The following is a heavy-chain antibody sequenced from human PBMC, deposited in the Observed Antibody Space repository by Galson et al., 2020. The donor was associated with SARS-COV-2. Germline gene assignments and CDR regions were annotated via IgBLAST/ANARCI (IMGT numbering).Heavy chain of an antibody. CDR3: ARWHRDGHTQLWYFDL. Sequence: GESLKISCAASGFTFSSYELNWVRQAPGKGLEWVSYISPSGSSIYYADSVKGRFTISRDNAKTSLSLQLNSLRVEDTAVYYCARWHRDGHTQLWYFDLWGRGTLVTVSS. CDR2: ISPSGSSI. D-gene: IGHD2-2*01. CDR1: GFTFSSYE. J-gene: IGHJ2*01. V-gene: IGHV3-48*03.